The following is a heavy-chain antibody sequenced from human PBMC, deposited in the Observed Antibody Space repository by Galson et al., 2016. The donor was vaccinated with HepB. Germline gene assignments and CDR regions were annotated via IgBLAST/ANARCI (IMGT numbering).Heavy chain of an antibody. V-gene: IGHV3-74*01. Sequence: SLRLSCAASGFTFSTYWMHWVRQAPGKGLVWVSRINSDGSSTGFADSVKGRFTISRDDSKNTAYLQMNSLKTEDTAVYYCTSLTIFGVVTNYWGQGTLVTVSS. D-gene: IGHD3-3*01. CDR2: INSDGSST. J-gene: IGHJ4*02. CDR3: TSLTIFGVVTNY. CDR1: GFTFSTYW.